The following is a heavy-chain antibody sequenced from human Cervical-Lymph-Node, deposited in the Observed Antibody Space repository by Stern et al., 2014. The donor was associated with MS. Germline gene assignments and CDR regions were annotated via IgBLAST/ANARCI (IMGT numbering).Heavy chain of an antibody. CDR1: GYNFRGYY. CDR3: ARGLGLASALENWLDP. V-gene: IGHV1-2*06. Sequence: QDQLVQSGAEVKKPGASLKVSCKASGYNFRGYYIHWVRQAPGQGLEWVGRINPSNGATKYAQKFQGRVTMTRDTSSSTAYLEVSELRSDDTAVFYCARGLGLASALENWLDPWGQGTLVSVSS. J-gene: IGHJ5*02. CDR2: INPSNGAT. D-gene: IGHD6-13*01.